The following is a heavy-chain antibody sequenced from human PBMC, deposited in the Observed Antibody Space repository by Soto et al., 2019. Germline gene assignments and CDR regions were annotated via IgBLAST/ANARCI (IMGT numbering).Heavy chain of an antibody. J-gene: IGHJ5*02. Sequence: SETLSLTCTVSGGPLSSGSYYWSWIRQSPGQGLEWIGYIYYSGTTKYNPSLKSRVSISVDTSKNQFSLRLTSLSAADTALYYCTTTRDLNKCRGHCPGGSQFDPWGQGTLVTVSS. CDR1: GGPLSSGSYY. CDR2: IYYSGTT. CDR3: TTTRDLNKCRGHCPGGSQFDP. V-gene: IGHV4-61*01. D-gene: IGHD2-21*02.